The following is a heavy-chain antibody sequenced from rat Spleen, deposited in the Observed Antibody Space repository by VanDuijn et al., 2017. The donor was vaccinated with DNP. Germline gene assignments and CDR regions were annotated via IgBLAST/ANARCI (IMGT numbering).Heavy chain of an antibody. CDR1: GFSFSDYY. CDR2: IRYDGGST. D-gene: IGHD1-4*01. CDR3: ARHVLPLRVWDY. V-gene: IGHV5-22*01. Sequence: EVQLVESGGGLVQPGRSLKLSCAASGFSFSDYYMAWVRQAHTKGLEWVAYIRYDGGSTYYGDSVKGRFTISRANVKNTLYLQMSSLRSEDMATYYCARHVLPLRVWDYWGQGVMVTVSS. J-gene: IGHJ2*01.